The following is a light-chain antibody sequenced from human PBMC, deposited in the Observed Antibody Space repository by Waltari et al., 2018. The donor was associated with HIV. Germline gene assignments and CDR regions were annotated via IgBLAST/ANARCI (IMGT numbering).Light chain of an antibody. Sequence: QSALTQPASVSGSPGQSITISCPGTSSDVGGYNYVSWYQQHPGKAPKLMIYEVSNRPSGVSNRFSGSKSGNTASLTISGLQAEDEADYYCSSYTSSSSYVFGTGTKVTVL. J-gene: IGLJ1*01. V-gene: IGLV2-14*01. CDR2: EVS. CDR3: SSYTSSSSYV. CDR1: SSDVGGYNY.